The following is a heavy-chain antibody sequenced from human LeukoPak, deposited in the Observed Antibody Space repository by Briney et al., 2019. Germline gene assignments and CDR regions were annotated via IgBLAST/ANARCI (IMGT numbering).Heavy chain of an antibody. CDR2: ISPSGDIT. V-gene: IGHV3-48*03. J-gene: IGHJ4*02. Sequence: GLALRLSCAASGFMCRSYEMHWVPQAPGKGLEWVSYISPSGDITFYADSVKGRLTISTDNAKTSLYLQMNRLRAEDTAVYYCAREGSYYFDYWGKGTLVTVST. CDR1: GFMCRSYE. CDR3: AREGSYYFDY.